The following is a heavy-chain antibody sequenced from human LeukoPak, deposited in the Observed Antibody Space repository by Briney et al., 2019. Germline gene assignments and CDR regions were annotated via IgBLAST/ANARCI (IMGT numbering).Heavy chain of an antibody. CDR3: AKYYYDSSGYYDAAPLDS. D-gene: IGHD3-22*01. V-gene: IGHV3-23*01. J-gene: IGHJ4*02. CDR2: ISDNGYTT. CDR1: GFTFGTYA. Sequence: QAGGSLRLSCAASGFTFGTYAMSWVHQAPGKGLEWVSSISDNGYTTYYADSVRGRFTISRDNSKNTLYLQMIGLRAEDTAVYFCAKYYYDSSGYYDAAPLDSWGQGTLVTVFS.